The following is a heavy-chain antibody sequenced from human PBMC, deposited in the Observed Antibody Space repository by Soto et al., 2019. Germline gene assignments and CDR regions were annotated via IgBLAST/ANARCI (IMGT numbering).Heavy chain of an antibody. CDR2: ISYSGST. J-gene: IGHJ4*02. CDR1: GGSISSGNYY. CDR3: ATMGTPATGLYFFDY. Sequence: PSETLSLICTVSGGSISSGNYYWSWIRQPPGKGLEWIGFISYSGSTYYSTSLKSRVTISVDTSKSQFSLNLSFVTAADTAVYYCATMGTPATGLYFFDYWGQGSLVTVSS. V-gene: IGHV4-30-4*01. D-gene: IGHD2-15*01.